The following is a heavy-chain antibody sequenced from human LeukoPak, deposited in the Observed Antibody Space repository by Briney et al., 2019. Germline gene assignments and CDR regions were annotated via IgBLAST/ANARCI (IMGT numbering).Heavy chain of an antibody. CDR2: IWYDGSNK. D-gene: IGHD6-19*01. CDR3: ARGRAVTGSTVIDY. J-gene: IGHJ4*02. Sequence: GGSLRLSCAASGFTFSSYGMHWVRQAPGKGLDWVAVIWYDGSNKYYADSVKGRFTISRDSSKNTLYLQMNSLRAEDTAVYYCARGRAVTGSTVIDYWGQGTLVTVSS. V-gene: IGHV3-33*01. CDR1: GFTFSSYG.